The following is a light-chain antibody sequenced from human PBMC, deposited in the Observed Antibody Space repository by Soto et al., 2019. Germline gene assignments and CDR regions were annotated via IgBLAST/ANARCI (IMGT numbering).Light chain of an antibody. CDR3: QQRSNWPSIT. CDR2: AAS. J-gene: IGKJ5*01. CDR1: QSISSY. Sequence: QMTQSPSSLSASVGDRVTITCRASQSISSYLNWYQQKPGKAPKLLIYAASSLQSGVPARFSGSGSGTDFTLTISSLEPEDFAVYYCQQRSNWPSITFGQGTRLEIK. V-gene: IGKV1-39*01.